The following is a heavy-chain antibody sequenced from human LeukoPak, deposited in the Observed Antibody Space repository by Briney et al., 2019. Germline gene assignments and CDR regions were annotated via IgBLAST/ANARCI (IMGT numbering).Heavy chain of an antibody. CDR1: VYTFTGYY. CDR2: INPNSGGT. V-gene: IGHV1-2*06. Sequence: AASVKVSCKASVYTFTGYYMHWVRQAPGQGLERFGRINPNSGGTNYAQKFQGRVTMTRDTSISTAYMELSRLRSDDTAVYYCARDRFDIVGGSFQHWGQGTLVTVSS. J-gene: IGHJ1*01. CDR3: ARDRFDIVGGSFQH. D-gene: IGHD1-26*01.